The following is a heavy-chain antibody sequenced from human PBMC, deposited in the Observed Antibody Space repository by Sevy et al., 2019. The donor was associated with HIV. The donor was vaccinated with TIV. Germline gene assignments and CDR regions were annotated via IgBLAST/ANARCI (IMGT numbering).Heavy chain of an antibody. V-gene: IGHV1-24*01. J-gene: IGHJ4*02. CDR1: GYILTEFS. CDR3: ATTKDYYENSGYPIDF. D-gene: IGHD3-22*01. CDR2: FDPEDGEK. Sequence: ASVKVSCKVSGYILTEFSIHWMRQAHGKGLEWMGTFDPEDGEKIYAQKFQGRLTMTEDTSTDTAYMELSSLRSEDTAVYYCATTKDYYENSGYPIDFWGQGTLVTVSS.